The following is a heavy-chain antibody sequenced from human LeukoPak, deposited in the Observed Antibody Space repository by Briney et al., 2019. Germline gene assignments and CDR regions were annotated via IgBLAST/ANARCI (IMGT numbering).Heavy chain of an antibody. CDR2: ISAYNGNT. J-gene: IGHJ2*01. CDR3: ARDVQYYYDSSGYRLWYFDL. CDR1: GYTFTSYG. Sequence: GASVTVSCKASGYTFTSYGISWVRQAPGQGLEWMGWISAYNGNTNYAQKLQGRVTMTTDTSTSTAYMELRSLRSDDTAVYYCARDVQYYYDSSGYRLWYFDLWGRGTLVTVSS. V-gene: IGHV1-18*01. D-gene: IGHD3-22*01.